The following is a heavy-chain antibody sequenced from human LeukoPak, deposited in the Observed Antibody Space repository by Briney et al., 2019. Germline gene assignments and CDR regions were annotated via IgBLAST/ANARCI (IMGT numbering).Heavy chain of an antibody. D-gene: IGHD2-21*02. CDR3: AKESLEVAYCGADCSYYFDY. Sequence: GRTLRLSCAASGIIFRSYDMRCVREAPGKGLEWVSSIRGSGGSTYYADSVKGRFTISRDNSKNTLYLHMNSLRSEDTAVYYCAKESLEVAYCGADCSYYFDYWGQGTLVTVSS. CDR1: GIIFRSYD. V-gene: IGHV3-23*01. CDR2: IRGSGGST. J-gene: IGHJ4*02.